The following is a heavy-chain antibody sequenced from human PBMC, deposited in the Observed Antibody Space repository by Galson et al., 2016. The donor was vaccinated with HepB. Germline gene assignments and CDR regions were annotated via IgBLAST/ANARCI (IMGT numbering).Heavy chain of an antibody. CDR2: INWHDSTT. CDR1: GFTFSTYS. CDR3: VKGGQWLTES. V-gene: IGHV3-43*01. Sequence: SLRLSCAASGFTFSTYSMTWVRQAPGKGLEWVSLINWHDSTTHYADSVKGRFTISRDNSKDSLYLQMNALRPEDTALYYCVKGGQWLTESWGQGTLVTVSS. J-gene: IGHJ5*02. D-gene: IGHD6-19*01.